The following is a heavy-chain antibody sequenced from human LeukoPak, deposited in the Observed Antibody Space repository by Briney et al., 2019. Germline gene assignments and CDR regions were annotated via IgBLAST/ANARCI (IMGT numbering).Heavy chain of an antibody. V-gene: IGHV3-74*01. CDR1: GFTFSSYW. CDR3: ARDKTTVVEGVFDY. J-gene: IGHJ4*02. CDR2: INSDGSST. Sequence: GGSLRLSCAASGFTFSSYWMHCVRQAPGKGLVWVSRINSDGSSTSYADSVKGRFTISRDNAKNTLYLQMNSLRAEDTAVYYCARDKTTVVEGVFDYWGQGTLVTVSS. D-gene: IGHD4-23*01.